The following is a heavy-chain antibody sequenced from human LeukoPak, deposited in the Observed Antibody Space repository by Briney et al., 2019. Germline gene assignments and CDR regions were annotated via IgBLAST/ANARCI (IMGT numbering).Heavy chain of an antibody. D-gene: IGHD3-10*01. CDR2: ISYDGSNK. CDR1: GFTFSSYG. Sequence: GGSLRLSCAASGFTFSSYGMHWVRQAPGKGLEWVAVISYDGSNKHYADSVKGRFTISRDNSKNTLYLQMNSLRAEDTAVYYCAKTYGSGSYMDVWGQGTTVTVSS. J-gene: IGHJ6*02. CDR3: AKTYGSGSYMDV. V-gene: IGHV3-30*18.